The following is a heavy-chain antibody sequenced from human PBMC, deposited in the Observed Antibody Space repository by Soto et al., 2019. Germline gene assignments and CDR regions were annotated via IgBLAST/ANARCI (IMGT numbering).Heavy chain of an antibody. J-gene: IGHJ2*01. CDR3: ARDGYDLAGWYFDL. V-gene: IGHV4-59*01. D-gene: IGHD5-12*01. CDR1: GGSISSYY. Sequence: SETLSLTCTVPGGSISSYYWSWIRQPPEKGLEWIGYISYSGSTNYNPSLKGRVTISVDTSKNHFSLKLSSVTAADTAVYYCARDGYDLAGWYFDLWGRGTLVTVSS. CDR2: ISYSGST.